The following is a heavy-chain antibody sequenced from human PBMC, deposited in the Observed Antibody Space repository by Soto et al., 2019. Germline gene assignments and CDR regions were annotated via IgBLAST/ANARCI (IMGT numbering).Heavy chain of an antibody. CDR1: GFTFSCGS. V-gene: IGHV3-21*01. Sequence: YLRSYCEGAGFTFSCGSMNWVRQVPGKGLEWVASISSASSETWYADSVKGRFIISRDNAQNSLFLQMNTLRPEDSAIYYCARLAYWGPGTQVTVSS. CDR3: ARLAY. J-gene: IGHJ4*02. CDR2: ISSASSET.